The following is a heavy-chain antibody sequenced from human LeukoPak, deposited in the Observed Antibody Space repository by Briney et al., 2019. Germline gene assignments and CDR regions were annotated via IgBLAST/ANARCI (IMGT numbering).Heavy chain of an antibody. CDR1: GGSFSGYY. Sequence: KPSETLSLTCAVYGGSFSGYYWSWIRQPPGKGLEWIGEINLGGSTNYNSSLKSRVTISVDTSKNQFPLKLSSVTAADTAVYYCARRYCGGGSCYGNFDYWGQGILVTVSS. V-gene: IGHV4-34*01. CDR2: INLGGST. D-gene: IGHD2-15*01. CDR3: ARRYCGGGSCYGNFDY. J-gene: IGHJ4*02.